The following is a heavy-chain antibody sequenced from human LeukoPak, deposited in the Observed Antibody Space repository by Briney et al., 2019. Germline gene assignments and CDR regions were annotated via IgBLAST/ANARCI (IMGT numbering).Heavy chain of an antibody. CDR3: VRGTHSWYYFDY. CDR2: INPNSGGT. V-gene: IGHV1-2*02. J-gene: IGHJ4*02. CDR1: GYTFTGYY. Sequence: ASVKVSFKASGYTFTGYYMHWVRQAPGQGLEWMGWINPNSGGTNYAQKFQGRVTMTRDTSISTAYMELSRLRPDDTAVYYCVRGTHSWYYFDYWGQGTLVTVSS. D-gene: IGHD6-13*01.